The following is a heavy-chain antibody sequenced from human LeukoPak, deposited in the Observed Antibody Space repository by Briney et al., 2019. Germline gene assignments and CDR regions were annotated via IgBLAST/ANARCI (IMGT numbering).Heavy chain of an antibody. J-gene: IGHJ4*02. Sequence: KPSETLSLTCTVSGGSISSSSYYWGWIRQPPGKGLEWIGSIYYSGSTYYNPSLKSRVTISVDTSKNQFSLKLSSVTAADTAVYYCALFLVRGVIITPHPMHYLDYWGQGTLVTGSS. CDR3: ALFLVRGVIITPHPMHYLDY. CDR1: GGSISSSSYY. V-gene: IGHV4-39*01. CDR2: IYYSGST. D-gene: IGHD3-10*01.